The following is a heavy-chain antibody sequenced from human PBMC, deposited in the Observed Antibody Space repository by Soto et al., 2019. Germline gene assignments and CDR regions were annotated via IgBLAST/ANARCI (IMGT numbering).Heavy chain of an antibody. J-gene: IGHJ4*02. CDR2: ISSTTNYI. CDR1: GFTFSRYS. Sequence: GGSLRLSCAASGFTFSRYSMNWVRQAPGKGLEWVSSISSTTNYIYYADSMKGRFTVSRDNAKNSVYLDMNSLSAEDTAVYYCARESEDLTSNFDYRGQGTLVTVSS. V-gene: IGHV3-21*01. CDR3: ARESEDLTSNFDY.